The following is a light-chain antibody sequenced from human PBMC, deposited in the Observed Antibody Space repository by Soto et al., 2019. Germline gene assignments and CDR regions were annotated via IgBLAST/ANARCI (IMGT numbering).Light chain of an antibody. J-gene: IGLJ3*02. CDR3: AAWDDSLSGWV. CDR1: GSTIGSNY. Sequence: QSVLTQPRSTSCTPGQRMTISRPGNGSTIGSNYVYWYQQLPGTAPKLLIYRNNQRPSGVPDRFSGSKSGTSASLAISGLRSEDEADYYCAAWDDSLSGWVFGGGTKLTVL. CDR2: RNN. V-gene: IGLV1-47*01.